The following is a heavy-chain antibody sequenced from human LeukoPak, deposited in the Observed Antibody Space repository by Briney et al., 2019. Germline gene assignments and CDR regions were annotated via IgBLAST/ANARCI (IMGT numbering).Heavy chain of an antibody. CDR2: INHSGST. CDR3: ARGTQYCSGGSCYYFDY. Sequence: PSETLSLTCAVYGGSFSGYYWSWIRQRPGKGLEWIGEINHSGSTNYNPSLKSRVTISVDTSKNQFSLKLSSVTAADTAVYYCARGTQYCSGGSCYYFDYWGQGTLVTVSS. D-gene: IGHD2-15*01. J-gene: IGHJ4*02. CDR1: GGSFSGYY. V-gene: IGHV4-34*01.